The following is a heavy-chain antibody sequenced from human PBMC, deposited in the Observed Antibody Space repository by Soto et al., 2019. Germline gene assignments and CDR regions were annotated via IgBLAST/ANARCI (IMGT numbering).Heavy chain of an antibody. V-gene: IGHV4-30-4*01. CDR3: ARDVAHGYTENV. D-gene: IGHD5-18*01. CDR1: GGSVGSGEYY. Sequence: QVQLQESGPGLVKPSQTLSLACTVSGGSVGSGEYYYSWIRQPPGKGLEWIGYIYDSGITNYTPSLTGRVTMSLDRSHNQVSLKLSSVTAADTAVYFCARDVAHGYTENVWGQGTMVTVSS. CDR2: IYDSGIT. J-gene: IGHJ3*01.